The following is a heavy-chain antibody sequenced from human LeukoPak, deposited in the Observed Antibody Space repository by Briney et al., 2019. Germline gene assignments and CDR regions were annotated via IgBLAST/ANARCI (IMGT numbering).Heavy chain of an antibody. V-gene: IGHV3-23*01. CDR3: AKDRVSPGFNWFDP. J-gene: IGHJ5*02. D-gene: IGHD3-16*01. CDR1: GFTFSSYA. Sequence: QPGGSLRLSCAASGFTFSSYAMSWVRQAPGKGLEWVSAISGRGDSTYYADSVKGRFTISRDNSKNTLYLQMNSLRADDTAVYYCAKDRVSPGFNWFDPWGQGTRVTVSS. CDR2: ISGRGDST.